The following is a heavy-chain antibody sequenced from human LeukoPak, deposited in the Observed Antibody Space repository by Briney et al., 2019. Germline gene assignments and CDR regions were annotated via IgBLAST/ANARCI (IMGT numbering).Heavy chain of an antibody. CDR2: IYYSGST. D-gene: IGHD5-18*01. Sequence: SETLSLTCTVSGGSISSSSYYWGWIRQPPGKGLEWIGSIYYSGSTYYNPSLKSRVTISVDTSKNQFSLKLSSVTAADTAVYYCARRLGGYSFLNWFDPWGQGTLVTVSS. V-gene: IGHV4-39*07. J-gene: IGHJ5*02. CDR3: ARRLGGYSFLNWFDP. CDR1: GGSISSSSYY.